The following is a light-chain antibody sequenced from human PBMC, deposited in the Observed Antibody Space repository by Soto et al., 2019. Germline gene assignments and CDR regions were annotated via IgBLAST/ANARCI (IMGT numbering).Light chain of an antibody. CDR2: DAS. CDR3: QQYNSYWT. Sequence: DIQMTQSPSTLSASVGDRVTITCRASQSISSWLAWYQQKPGKAPKLLIYDASSLESGVPSRFSGSGPGTEFTLTISSLQPDDFATYYCQQYNSYWTFGQGTKVEIQ. V-gene: IGKV1-5*01. J-gene: IGKJ1*01. CDR1: QSISSW.